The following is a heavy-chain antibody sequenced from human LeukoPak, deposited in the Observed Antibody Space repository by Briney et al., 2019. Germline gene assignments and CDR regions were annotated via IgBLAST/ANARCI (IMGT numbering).Heavy chain of an antibody. Sequence: GRSLRLSCAASGFTFSNYGMHWVRQAPGKGLEWVAVIWYDGSDKYYAGSVKGRFTISRDNSKNTLYLQMNSLRAEDTAVYYCAKDRGYRSDYGGTDYWGQGTLVTVSS. CDR1: GFTFSNYG. CDR3: AKDRGYRSDYGGTDY. J-gene: IGHJ4*02. D-gene: IGHD4-23*01. CDR2: IWYDGSDK. V-gene: IGHV3-33*06.